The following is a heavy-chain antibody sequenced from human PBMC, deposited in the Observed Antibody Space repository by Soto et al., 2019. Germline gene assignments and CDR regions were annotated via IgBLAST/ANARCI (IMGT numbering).Heavy chain of an antibody. V-gene: IGHV3-73*01. Sequence: EVPLVESGGGLVQPGESLKLSCAVSGFTFSGSAMHWVRQASGKGLEWVGRIRSKANNYATAYAASVKGRFTISRDDSKNTAYLQMNSLESEDTAVYYCTRGYGDYVRDYWGQGTLVTVSS. J-gene: IGHJ4*02. CDR2: IRSKANNYAT. CDR3: TRGYGDYVRDY. D-gene: IGHD4-17*01. CDR1: GFTFSGSA.